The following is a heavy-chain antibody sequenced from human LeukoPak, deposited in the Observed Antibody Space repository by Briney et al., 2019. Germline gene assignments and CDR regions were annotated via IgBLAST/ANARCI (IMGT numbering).Heavy chain of an antibody. CDR3: ARDNRYRNYYYGMDV. Sequence: KPSETLSLTCTVSSGSISSGGYYWSWIRQHPGKGLEWIGYIYYSGSTYYNPSLKSRVTISVDTSKNQFSLKLSSVTAADTAVYYCARDNRYRNYYYGMDVWGQGTTVTVSS. V-gene: IGHV4-31*03. D-gene: IGHD1-14*01. CDR1: SGSISSGGYY. CDR2: IYYSGST. J-gene: IGHJ6*02.